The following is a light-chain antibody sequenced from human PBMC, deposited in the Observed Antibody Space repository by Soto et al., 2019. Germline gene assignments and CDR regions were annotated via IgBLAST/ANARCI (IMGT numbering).Light chain of an antibody. CDR1: QSVSSY. V-gene: IGKV3-11*01. CDR3: QQRTDWVT. J-gene: IGKJ4*01. CDR2: EAS. Sequence: EIVLTQSPATLSLSPGERATLSCRASQSVSSYLAWYQQKPGQAPRLLIYEASNRATGIPARFSGSGYGTDFTLTISSLEPEDFAVYYCQQRTDWVTFGGGTKVDIK.